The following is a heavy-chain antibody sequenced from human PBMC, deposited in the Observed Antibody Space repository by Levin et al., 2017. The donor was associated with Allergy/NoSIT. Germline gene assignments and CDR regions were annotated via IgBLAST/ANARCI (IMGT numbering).Heavy chain of an antibody. V-gene: IGHV4-39*01. Sequence: SETLSLTCTVSGGSISSSSYYWGWIRQPPGKGLEWIGSIYYSGSTYYNPSLKSRVTISVDTSKNQFSLKLSSVTAADTAVYYCARHVARGWLVWPEESPPFFDYWGQGTLVTVSS. CDR1: GGSISSSSYY. J-gene: IGHJ4*02. CDR3: ARHVARGWLVWPEESPPFFDY. D-gene: IGHD6-19*01. CDR2: IYYSGST.